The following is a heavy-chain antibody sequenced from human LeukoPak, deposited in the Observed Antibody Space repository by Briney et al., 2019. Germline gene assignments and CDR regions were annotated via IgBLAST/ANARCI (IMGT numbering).Heavy chain of an antibody. V-gene: IGHV3-7*01. CDR1: GFTFTNYW. CDR2: IKQDRSEK. J-gene: IGHJ4*02. D-gene: IGHD3-3*01. Sequence: PGGSLRVSCAASGFTFTNYWMSWVRQAPGKGLELVANIKQDRSEKNYVDSVKGRFTISRDNAKNSLYLQMNSLRAEDTAVYYCARLREIPVFGVVTKSTSYFDYWGQGTLVTVSS. CDR3: ARLREIPVFGVVTKSTSYFDY.